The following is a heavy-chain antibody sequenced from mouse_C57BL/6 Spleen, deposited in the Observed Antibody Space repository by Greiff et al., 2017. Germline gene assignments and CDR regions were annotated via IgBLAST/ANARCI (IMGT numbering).Heavy chain of an antibody. D-gene: IGHD1-1*01. Sequence: QVQLQQPGAELVMPGASVKLSCKASGYTFTSYWMHWVKQRPGQGLEWIGEIDPSDSYTNYNQKFKGKSTLTVDKSSSTVYMQLSSLTSEDSAVYYCARNEDYYGSRRGYAMDYWGQGTSVTVSS. CDR1: GYTFTSYW. V-gene: IGHV1-69*01. CDR2: IDPSDSYT. CDR3: ARNEDYYGSRRGYAMDY. J-gene: IGHJ4*01.